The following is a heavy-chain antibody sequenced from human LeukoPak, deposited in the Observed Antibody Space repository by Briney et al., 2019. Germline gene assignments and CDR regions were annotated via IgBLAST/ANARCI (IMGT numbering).Heavy chain of an antibody. CDR2: ISYDGSNK. CDR3: ARGRSGSYYNAQDY. V-gene: IGHV3-30-3*01. J-gene: IGHJ4*02. Sequence: GRSLRLSCAASGFTFSSYAMHWVRQAPGKGLEWVAVISYDGSNKYYADSVKGRFTISRDNSKNTLYLQMNSLRAEDTAVYYCARGRSGSYYNAQDYWGQGTLVTVSS. CDR1: GFTFSSYA. D-gene: IGHD3-10*01.